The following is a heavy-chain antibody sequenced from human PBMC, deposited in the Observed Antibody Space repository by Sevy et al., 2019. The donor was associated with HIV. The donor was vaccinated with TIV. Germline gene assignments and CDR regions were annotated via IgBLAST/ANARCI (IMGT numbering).Heavy chain of an antibody. CDR1: GFTFSNHG. Sequence: GESLKISCAASGFTFSNHGMHWVRQAPGKGLEWVTFIQYDGDGKYYADSVKGRFTISRDNSKNTLYMQMNSLRAEDTSVYYCAKDPTPRCTSPSCGYFESWGQGTLVTVSS. J-gene: IGHJ4*02. CDR2: IQYDGDGK. D-gene: IGHD2-2*01. CDR3: AKDPTPRCTSPSCGYFES. V-gene: IGHV3-30*02.